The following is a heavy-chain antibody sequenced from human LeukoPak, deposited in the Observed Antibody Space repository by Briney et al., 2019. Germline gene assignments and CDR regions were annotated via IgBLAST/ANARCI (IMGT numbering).Heavy chain of an antibody. Sequence: PGGSLRLSCAASGFTFSSYAMSWVRQARGRGLEWVANINQDGSERYYVDSVKGRFTISRDNAKESLYLQMNSLRAEDTAVYYCARLEYCTSSSCYSLRYWGQGTLVTVSS. CDR3: ARLEYCTSSSCYSLRY. V-gene: IGHV3-7*01. J-gene: IGHJ4*02. D-gene: IGHD2-2*02. CDR2: INQDGSER. CDR1: GFTFSSYA.